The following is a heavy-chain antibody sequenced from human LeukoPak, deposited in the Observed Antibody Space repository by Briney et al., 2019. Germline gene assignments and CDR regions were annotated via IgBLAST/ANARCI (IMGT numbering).Heavy chain of an antibody. CDR3: ARRGYSYGYQLDY. D-gene: IGHD5-18*01. CDR1: GGSISSYY. CDR2: IYYSGST. J-gene: IGHJ4*02. V-gene: IGHV4-59*01. Sequence: PSETLSLTCTVSGGSISSYYWSWIRQPPGKGLEWIGYIYYSGSTNYNPSLKSRVTISVDTSKNQFSLKLSSVTAADTAVYYCARRGYSYGYQLDYWGQGTLVTVSS.